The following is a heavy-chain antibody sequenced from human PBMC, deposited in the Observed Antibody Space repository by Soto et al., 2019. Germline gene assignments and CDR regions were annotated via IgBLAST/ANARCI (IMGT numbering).Heavy chain of an antibody. CDR2: IMPILGTA. J-gene: IGHJ4*02. D-gene: IGHD6-25*01. V-gene: IGHV1-69*01. Sequence: QVQLVQSGAEVKKPGSSVKVSCKASGGTFINYAFSWVRQAPGQGLEWMGAIMPILGTANYAQKFQGTVTIAADDSTSPVYMELRSLSSEETAVYYCARGSIAAASYFAYWGQGTLITVSS. CDR3: ARGSIAAASYFAY. CDR1: GGTFINYA.